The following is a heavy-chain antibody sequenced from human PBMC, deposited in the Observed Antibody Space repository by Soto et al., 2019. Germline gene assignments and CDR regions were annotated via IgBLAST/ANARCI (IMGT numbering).Heavy chain of an antibody. CDR2: ITLRGTT. V-gene: IGHV4-34*01. D-gene: IGHD3-9*01. Sequence: LSLTCTAYDGPFYWTWIRQPPGKGLEWIGEITLRGTTNYNPSLQSRVTISVDTSQNQFSLRLRSVTAADTAIYYCARGVVLRFFDSSRKRFDPWGPGTLVTVSS. J-gene: IGHJ5*02. CDR3: ARGVVLRFFDSSRKRFDP. CDR1: DGPFY.